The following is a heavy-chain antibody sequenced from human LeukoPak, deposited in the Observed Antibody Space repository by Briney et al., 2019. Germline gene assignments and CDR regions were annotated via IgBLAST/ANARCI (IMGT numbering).Heavy chain of an antibody. CDR1: GFTFSRYA. V-gene: IGHV3-23*01. Sequence: GGSLRLSCAASGFTFSRYAMSWVRQAPGEGLECVSGIGGRGDSRYYADSVKGRFTISRDNSNNTLYLQMNSLRAEDTAVYYCAKPERHMTTVTTRVRNDAFDIWGQGTMVTVSS. D-gene: IGHD4-17*01. CDR3: AKPERHMTTVTTRVRNDAFDI. CDR2: IGGRGDSR. J-gene: IGHJ3*02.